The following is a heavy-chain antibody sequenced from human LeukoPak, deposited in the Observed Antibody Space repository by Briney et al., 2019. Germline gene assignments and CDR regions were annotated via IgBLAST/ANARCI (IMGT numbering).Heavy chain of an antibody. D-gene: IGHD1-26*01. CDR2: IYYSGST. CDR1: VGSISSGCYY. CDR3: ARGLATPLEGYFDY. J-gene: IGHJ4*02. Sequence: SETLSLTCTVSVGSISSGCYYWSWIRQHPGKGLEWIGYIYYSGSTYYNPSLKSRVTISVDTSKNQFSLKLSSVTAADTAVYYCARGLATPLEGYFDYWGQGTLVTVSS. V-gene: IGHV4-31*03.